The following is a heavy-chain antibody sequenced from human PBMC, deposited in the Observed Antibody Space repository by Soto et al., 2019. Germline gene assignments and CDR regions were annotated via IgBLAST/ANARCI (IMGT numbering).Heavy chain of an antibody. J-gene: IGHJ5*02. CDR1: GFSLSTSGVG. D-gene: IGHD3-16*01. CDR2: IYWADGK. V-gene: IGHV2-5*02. Sequence: QITLKESGPTLVKPTQTLTLTCTFSGFSLSTSGVGVGWLRPPPGKALEWLALIYWADGKRYSPSLKSTLTITKDASKNQVVLTMTTVDPVDKASYYCAHSLKDYVWGTNWFDPWGQGTLVTVSS. CDR3: AHSLKDYVWGTNWFDP.